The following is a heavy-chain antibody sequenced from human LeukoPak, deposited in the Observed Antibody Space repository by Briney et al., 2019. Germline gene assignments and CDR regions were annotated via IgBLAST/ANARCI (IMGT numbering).Heavy chain of an antibody. CDR1: GLTLSNYW. V-gene: IGHV3-30*02. Sequence: GGSLRLSCAASGLTLSNYWMRWVRQAPGKGLEWVTLIRHGGSHKFYPASVRGRFTISRDNSKHALYLEMICLRAEDTAVFYCAKEIFGPGSYPHYWGRGPRVGVS. CDR2: IRHGGSHK. D-gene: IGHD3-10*01. CDR3: AKEIFGPGSYPHY. J-gene: IGHJ4*02.